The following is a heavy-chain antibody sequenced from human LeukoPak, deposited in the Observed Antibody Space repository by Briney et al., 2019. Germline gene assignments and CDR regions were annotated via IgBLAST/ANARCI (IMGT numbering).Heavy chain of an antibody. CDR1: GFTFSSYW. D-gene: IGHD6-19*01. CDR3: ARSQWRADSYFDY. Sequence: GGSLRLSCAASGFTFSSYWMSWVRQAPGKGLEWVANIKQDGSEKYYVDSMKGRFTISRDNAKNSLYLQMNSLRAEDTAVYYCARSQWRADSYFDYWGQGTLVTVSS. J-gene: IGHJ4*02. V-gene: IGHV3-7*03. CDR2: IKQDGSEK.